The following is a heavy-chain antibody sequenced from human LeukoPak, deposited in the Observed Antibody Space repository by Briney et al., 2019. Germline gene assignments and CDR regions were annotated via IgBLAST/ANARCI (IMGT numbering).Heavy chain of an antibody. V-gene: IGHV4-34*01. J-gene: IGHJ6*03. D-gene: IGHD1-7*01. CDR1: GGSFSNYY. CDR3: ARRWNYGRNYYIDV. CDR2: INDSGRI. Sequence: SETLSLTCAVYGGSFSNYYWSWIRQPPGKGLEWIGEINDSGRINYNPSLMSRVTVSVDTSKNQFSLMLTSVTATDTAVYYCARRWNYGRNYYIDVWGNGATVSVSS.